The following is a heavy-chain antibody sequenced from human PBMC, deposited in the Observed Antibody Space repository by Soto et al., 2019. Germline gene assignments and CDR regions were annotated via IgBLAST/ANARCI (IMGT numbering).Heavy chain of an antibody. CDR2: ISGSGGST. Sequence: PGGSLRLSCAASGFTFSSYAMSWVRQAPGKGLEWVSAISGSGGSTYYADSVKGRFTISRDNSKNTLYLQMNSLRAEDTAVYYCAKSRVSRGYDFWRNWFDPWGQGTLVTVSS. CDR3: AKSRVSRGYDFWRNWFDP. D-gene: IGHD3-3*01. CDR1: GFTFSSYA. V-gene: IGHV3-23*01. J-gene: IGHJ5*02.